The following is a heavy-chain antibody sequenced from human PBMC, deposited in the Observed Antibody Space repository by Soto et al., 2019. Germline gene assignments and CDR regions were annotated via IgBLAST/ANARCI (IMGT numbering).Heavy chain of an antibody. CDR3: ARGRTSSPTPGDY. D-gene: IGHD2-2*01. V-gene: IGHV4-31*03. Sequence: QVQLQESGPGLVKPSQTLSLTCTVSGGSISSGGYDWSWIRQHPGKGLEWIGYIYYSGSTYYNPSLKSRVTISVDTSKNQFSLKLSSVTAADTAVYYCARGRTSSPTPGDYWGQGTLVTVSS. J-gene: IGHJ4*02. CDR2: IYYSGST. CDR1: GGSISSGGYD.